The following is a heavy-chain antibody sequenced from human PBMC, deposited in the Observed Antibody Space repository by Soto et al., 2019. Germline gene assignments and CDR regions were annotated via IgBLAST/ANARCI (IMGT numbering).Heavy chain of an antibody. V-gene: IGHV1-46*01. D-gene: IGHD7-27*01. J-gene: IGHJ6*02. CDR3: ARYPSRGDGQVVSMDV. CDR2: INPSGGST. Sequence: GASVKVSCKASGYTFTSYYMHWVRQAPGQGLEWMGIINPSGGSTSYAQKFQGRVTMTRDTSTSTVYMELSSLRSEDTAVYYCARYPSRGDGQVVSMDVWGQGTTVTLP. CDR1: GYTFTSYY.